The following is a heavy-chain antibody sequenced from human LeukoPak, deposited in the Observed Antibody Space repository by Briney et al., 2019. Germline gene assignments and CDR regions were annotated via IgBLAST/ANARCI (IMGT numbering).Heavy chain of an antibody. CDR2: INPKSPGT. CDR3: ARDPAQSYYTDV. J-gene: IGHJ6*03. Sequence: ASVTVSCKASGYRFTAYYIHWVRHAPGQGLEWMGWINPKSPGTNYAQKFQGRVTMTRDTSISTAYMELSSLTSDDTAVYYCARDPAQSYYTDVWGIGTTVIVSS. CDR1: GYRFTAYY. V-gene: IGHV1-2*02.